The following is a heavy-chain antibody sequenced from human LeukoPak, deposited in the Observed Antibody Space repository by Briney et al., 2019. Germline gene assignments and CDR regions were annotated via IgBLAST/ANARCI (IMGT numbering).Heavy chain of an antibody. CDR1: GFTFSSYG. J-gene: IGHJ4*02. Sequence: GGSLRLSCAASGFTFSSYGMPWVRQAPGKGLEWVAVIWYDGSNKYYADSVKGRFTISRDNSKNTLYLQMNSLRAEDTAVYYCARDQCSGGSCYSLYWGQGTLVTVSS. D-gene: IGHD2-15*01. CDR3: ARDQCSGGSCYSLY. CDR2: IWYDGSNK. V-gene: IGHV3-33*01.